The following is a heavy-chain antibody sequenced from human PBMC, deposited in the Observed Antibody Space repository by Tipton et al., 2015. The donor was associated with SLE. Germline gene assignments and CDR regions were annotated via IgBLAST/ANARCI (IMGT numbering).Heavy chain of an antibody. CDR1: GGSFSENY. J-gene: IGHJ6*03. CDR2: INHSGST. CDR3: ARVPGLERSYYYNYYMDV. V-gene: IGHV4-34*01. Sequence: TLSLTCTLYGGSFSENYWSWIRQPPGKGLEWIGGINHSGSTNYNPSLKSRVTISVDTSKNQFSLRLSSVTAADTAVYYCARVPGLERSYYYNYYMDVWGKGTTVTVSS. D-gene: IGHD1-1*01.